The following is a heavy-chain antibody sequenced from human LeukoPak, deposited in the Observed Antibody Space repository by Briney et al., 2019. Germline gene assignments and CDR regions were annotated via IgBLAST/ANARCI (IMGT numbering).Heavy chain of an antibody. CDR2: INYSGTT. J-gene: IGHJ5*02. CDR3: AKNNWFDP. Sequence: SETLSLTCAVYGGSLSAHYWSWIRQPPGKGLEWIAEINYSGTTNYNPSLKSRVTISVDTSASQFSLKLSSVTAADTAVYYCAKNNWFDPWGQGTLVTVSS. CDR1: GGSLSAHY. V-gene: IGHV4-34*01.